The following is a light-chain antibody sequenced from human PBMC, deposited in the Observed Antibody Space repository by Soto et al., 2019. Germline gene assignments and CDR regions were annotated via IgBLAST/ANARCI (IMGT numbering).Light chain of an antibody. V-gene: IGLV3-1*01. CDR2: QDT. Sequence: SYELTQPPSLSVSPGQTASITCSGNNLRNKYVCWYQQKPGQSPILLIHQDTKRPSGIPERFSGSNSGNTATLTISGTQAMDEADYYCQAWDSDNVVFGGGTKLTVL. CDR1: NLRNKY. CDR3: QAWDSDNVV. J-gene: IGLJ2*01.